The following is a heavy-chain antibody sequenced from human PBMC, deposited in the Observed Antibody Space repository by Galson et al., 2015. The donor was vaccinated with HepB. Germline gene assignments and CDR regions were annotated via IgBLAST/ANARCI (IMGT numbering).Heavy chain of an antibody. V-gene: IGHV2-5*02. Sequence: PALVKPTQTLTLTCTFSGFSLSTSGVGVGWIRQPPGKALEWLALIYWDDDKRYSPSLKSRLTITKDTSKNQVVLTMTNMDSVDTATYYCAHSFEWEPWGYYFDYWGQGTLVTVSS. D-gene: IGHD1-26*01. CDR1: GFSLSTSGVG. J-gene: IGHJ4*02. CDR2: IYWDDDK. CDR3: AHSFEWEPWGYYFDY.